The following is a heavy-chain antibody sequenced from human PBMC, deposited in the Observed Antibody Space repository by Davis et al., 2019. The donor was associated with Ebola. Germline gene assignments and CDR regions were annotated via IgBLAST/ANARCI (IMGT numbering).Heavy chain of an antibody. CDR2: INHSGST. V-gene: IGHV4-34*01. Sequence: ESLKISCAASGFTFSSSAMSWVRQPPGKGLEWIGEINHSGSTNYNPSLKSRVTISVDTSKNQFSLKLSSVTAADTAVYYCARQQLEYWYFDLWGRGTLVTVSS. J-gene: IGHJ2*01. CDR3: ARQQLEYWYFDL. D-gene: IGHD6-13*01. CDR1: GFTFSSSA.